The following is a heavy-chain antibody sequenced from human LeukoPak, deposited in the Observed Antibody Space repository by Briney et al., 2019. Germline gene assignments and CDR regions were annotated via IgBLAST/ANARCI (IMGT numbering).Heavy chain of an antibody. Sequence: SETLSLTCTVSGGSISSYYWSWIRQPPGKGLEWIGYIYYSGSTNYNPSLKSRVTISVDTSKNQFSLKLSSVTAADTAVYYCARIPAAIPGWYYYGMDVWGQGTTVTVSS. CDR3: ARIPAAIPGWYYYGMDV. CDR1: GGSISSYY. J-gene: IGHJ6*02. D-gene: IGHD2-2*02. V-gene: IGHV4-59*12. CDR2: IYYSGST.